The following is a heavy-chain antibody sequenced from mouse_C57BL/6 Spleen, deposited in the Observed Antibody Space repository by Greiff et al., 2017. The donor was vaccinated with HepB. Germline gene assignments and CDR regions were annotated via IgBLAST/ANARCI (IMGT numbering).Heavy chain of an antibody. CDR1: GFTFSDYY. CDR2: INYDGSST. V-gene: IGHV5-16*01. Sequence: EVKLMESEGGLVQPGSSMKLSCTASGFTFSDYYMAWVRQVPEKGLEWVANINYDGSSTYYLDSLKSRFIISRDNAKNILYLQMSSLKSEDTATYYCARGTYYGSSYDYFDYWGQGTTLTVSS. D-gene: IGHD1-1*01. CDR3: ARGTYYGSSYDYFDY. J-gene: IGHJ2*01.